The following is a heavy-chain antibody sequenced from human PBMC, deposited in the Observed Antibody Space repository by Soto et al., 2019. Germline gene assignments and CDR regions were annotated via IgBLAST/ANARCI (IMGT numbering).Heavy chain of an antibody. V-gene: IGHV3-9*01. Sequence: GGSLRLSCAASGFTFDDYAMHWVRQAPGKGLEWVSGISWNSGSIGHADSVKGRFTISRDNAKNSLYLQMNSLRAEDTALYYCAKASVTIFGVPISGYFDYWGQGTLVTVSS. D-gene: IGHD3-3*01. CDR1: GFTFDDYA. CDR2: ISWNSGSI. J-gene: IGHJ4*02. CDR3: AKASVTIFGVPISGYFDY.